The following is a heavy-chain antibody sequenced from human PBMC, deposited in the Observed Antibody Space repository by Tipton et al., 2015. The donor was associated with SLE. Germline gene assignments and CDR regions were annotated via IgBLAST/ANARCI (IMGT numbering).Heavy chain of an antibody. CDR1: GFTFSSYA. J-gene: IGHJ4*02. Sequence: SLRLSCAASGFTFSSYAMSWVRQAPGRGLEWVSAISGSGGSTYYADSVRGRFTISRDNSKNTLYLQMNSLRAEDTAVYYCAKDPAAGTGTYWGQGTLVTVSS. CDR2: ISGSGGST. D-gene: IGHD6-13*01. CDR3: AKDPAAGTGTY. V-gene: IGHV3-23*01.